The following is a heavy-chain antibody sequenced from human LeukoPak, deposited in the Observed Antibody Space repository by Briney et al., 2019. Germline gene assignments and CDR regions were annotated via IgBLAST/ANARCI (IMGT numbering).Heavy chain of an antibody. J-gene: IGHJ4*02. V-gene: IGHV3-30*03. Sequence: GGSLRLSCAASGFTFSSYGMPWVRQAPGKGLEWVAVISYDGSNKYYADSVKGRFTISRDNSKNTLYLQMNSLRAEDTAVYYCARDRSYYYDGCVVYWGQGTLVTVSS. CDR3: ARDRSYYYDGCVVY. D-gene: IGHD3-22*01. CDR1: GFTFSSYG. CDR2: ISYDGSNK.